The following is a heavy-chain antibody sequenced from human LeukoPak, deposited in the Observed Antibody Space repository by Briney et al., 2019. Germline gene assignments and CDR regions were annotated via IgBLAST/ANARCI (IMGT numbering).Heavy chain of an antibody. V-gene: IGHV3-23*01. CDR2: NIGSSGST. Sequence: PGGSLRLSCAASGFRFSNYAMNWVRQAPGKGLEWVSVNIGSSGSTFYADSVKGRFTISRDNSKNTLYLQMNSLRDEDTAVYYCAKGGYDYVEIGYFDFWGQGTPVTVSS. CDR3: AKGGYDYVEIGYFDF. CDR1: GFRFSNYA. J-gene: IGHJ4*02. D-gene: IGHD5-12*01.